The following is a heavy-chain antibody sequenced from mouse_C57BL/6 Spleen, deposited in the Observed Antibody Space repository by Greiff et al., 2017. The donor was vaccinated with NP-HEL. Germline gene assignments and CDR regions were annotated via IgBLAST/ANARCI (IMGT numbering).Heavy chain of an antibody. CDR2: IAPANGNT. CDR3: ARGERHYYGSSYGY. J-gene: IGHJ2*01. V-gene: IGHV14-3*01. D-gene: IGHD1-1*01. CDR1: GFNIKNTY. Sequence: VQLQQSVAELVRPGASVKLSCTASGFNIKNTYMHWVKQRPEQGLEWIGRIAPANGNTKYAPQFQGKATITADTSSKTAYLPRSSLTSEDTAIYYCARGERHYYGSSYGYWGKGTTLTVSS.